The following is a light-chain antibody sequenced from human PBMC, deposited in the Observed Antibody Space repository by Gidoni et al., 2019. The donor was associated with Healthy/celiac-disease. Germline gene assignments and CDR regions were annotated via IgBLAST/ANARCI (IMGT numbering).Light chain of an antibody. Sequence: DIQMTQSPSSLPASVGDRVTITCQESQHNSNYLNWYQQKPGKAPKLLIYDASNLETGVPSRFSGSGSGTDFTFTISSLQPEDIATYYCQQYDNLPPLTFGGGTKVEIK. J-gene: IGKJ4*01. CDR3: QQYDNLPPLT. V-gene: IGKV1-33*01. CDR2: DAS. CDR1: QHNSNY.